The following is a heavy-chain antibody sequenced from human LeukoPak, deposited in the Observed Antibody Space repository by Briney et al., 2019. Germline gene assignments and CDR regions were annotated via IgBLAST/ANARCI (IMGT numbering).Heavy chain of an antibody. CDR1: GLTFSTYG. CDR2: ISGSGGRT. CDR3: AKRIQSAMATGY. V-gene: IGHV3-23*01. Sequence: PGGSLRLSCAASGLTFSTYGMSWVRQAPGKGLEWVSAISGSGGRTYYADSVKGRFTISRDNSKNTLYLQMNSLRAEDTAVYYCAKRIQSAMATGYWGQGTLVTVSS. J-gene: IGHJ4*02. D-gene: IGHD5-18*01.